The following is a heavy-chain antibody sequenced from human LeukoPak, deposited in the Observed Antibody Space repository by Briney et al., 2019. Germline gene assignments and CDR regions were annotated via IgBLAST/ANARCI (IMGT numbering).Heavy chain of an antibody. J-gene: IGHJ4*02. CDR1: GFTFSRSE. Sequence: GGSLRLSCAASGFTFSRSEMSWVRQAPGKGLEWVSYITSSGTTIYYADSVKGRFTISRDNAKNSVYLQMNSLRAEDTAVYYYARGYGNFDYWGQGTLVTVSS. CDR3: ARGYGNFDY. V-gene: IGHV3-48*03. CDR2: ITSSGTTI. D-gene: IGHD5-18*01.